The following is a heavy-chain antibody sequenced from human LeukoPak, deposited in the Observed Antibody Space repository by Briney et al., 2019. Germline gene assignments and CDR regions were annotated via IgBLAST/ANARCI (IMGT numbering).Heavy chain of an antibody. V-gene: IGHV3-21*04. D-gene: IGHD1-7*01. Sequence: GGSLRLSCAASGFTFSTYSMNWVRQAPGKGLEWVSYITSSSSYIYYADSVKGRFTISRDNAKNSLYLQMNSLRAEDTAVYYCAREMGWNYGDYWGQGTLVTVSS. CDR2: ITSSSSYI. J-gene: IGHJ4*02. CDR3: AREMGWNYGDY. CDR1: GFTFSTYS.